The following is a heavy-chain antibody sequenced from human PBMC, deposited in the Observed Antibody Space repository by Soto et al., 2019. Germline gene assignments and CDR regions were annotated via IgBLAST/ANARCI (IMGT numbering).Heavy chain of an antibody. D-gene: IGHD6-13*01. J-gene: IGHJ6*03. Sequence: KASETLSLTCTVSGGSISSYYWSWIRQPPGKGLEWIGYIYYSGSTNYNPSLKSRVTISVDTSKNQFSLKLSSVTAADTAVYYCARTNIAAAFSLYYYYYMDVWGKGTTVTVSS. V-gene: IGHV4-59*01. CDR2: IYYSGST. CDR3: ARTNIAAAFSLYYYYYMDV. CDR1: GGSISSYY.